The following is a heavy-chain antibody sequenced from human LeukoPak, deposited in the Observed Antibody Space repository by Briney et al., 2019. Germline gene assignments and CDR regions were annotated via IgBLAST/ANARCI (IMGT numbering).Heavy chain of an antibody. CDR1: GGSFSGYY. Sequence: SETLSLTCAVYGGSFSGYYWSWIRQPPGKGLEWIGEINHSGSTNYNPSLKSRVTISVDTSKNQFSLKLSSVTTADTAVYYCARSTTTFDDWGQGTLVTVSS. J-gene: IGHJ4*02. V-gene: IGHV4-34*01. CDR2: INHSGST. D-gene: IGHD4-11*01. CDR3: ARSTTTFDD.